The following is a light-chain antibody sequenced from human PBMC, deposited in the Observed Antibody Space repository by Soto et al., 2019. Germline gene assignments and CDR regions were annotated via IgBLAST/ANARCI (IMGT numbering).Light chain of an antibody. CDR1: QSVRSE. Sequence: EIVLTQSPDTLSLSPGERATLSCGASQSVRSERLDWYQQKPGQAPRLVIFDASNRASGIPVRFSGGGSGTEFTLTISSLQAEDLALYFCQQNHYWPRLFGQGTKVDI. CDR3: QQNHYWPRL. CDR2: DAS. J-gene: IGKJ1*01. V-gene: IGKV3D-15*01.